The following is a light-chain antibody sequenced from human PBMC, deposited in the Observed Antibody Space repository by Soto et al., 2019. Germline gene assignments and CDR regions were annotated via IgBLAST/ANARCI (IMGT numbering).Light chain of an antibody. V-gene: IGKV3-20*01. J-gene: IGKJ5*01. Sequence: EIVLTQSPGTLSLSPGERATLSCRASQSVSSNYLAWYQQKPGQAPRLLIYGASSGATGIPDRFSGSGSGTDFTLTITRLEPEDFAVYFCQQYARSPLTFGQGTRLEIK. CDR1: QSVSSNY. CDR3: QQYARSPLT. CDR2: GAS.